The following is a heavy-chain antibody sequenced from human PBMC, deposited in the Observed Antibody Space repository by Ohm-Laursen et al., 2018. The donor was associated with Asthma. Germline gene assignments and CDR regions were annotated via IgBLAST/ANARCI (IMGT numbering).Heavy chain of an antibody. Sequence: GSSVKVSCKASGYTFTSYAMHWVRQAPGQRLEWMGWINAGNGNTKYSQKFQGRVTITRDTSASTAYMELSSLRSEDTAVYYCARDLGGSGWYATHFDYWGQGTLVTVSS. CDR3: ARDLGGSGWYATHFDY. J-gene: IGHJ4*02. V-gene: IGHV1-3*01. CDR2: INAGNGNT. D-gene: IGHD6-19*01. CDR1: GYTFTSYA.